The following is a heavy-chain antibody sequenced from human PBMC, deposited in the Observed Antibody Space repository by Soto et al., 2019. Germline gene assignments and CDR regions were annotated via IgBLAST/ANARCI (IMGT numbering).Heavy chain of an antibody. CDR3: AKDGGGALRYFDWLLTYFDY. CDR1: GFTFSSYG. CDR2: ISYDGTNK. D-gene: IGHD3-9*01. Sequence: QVQLVESGGDVAQPGRSLRLSCAASGFTFSSYGMHWVRQAPGKGLEWVAVISYDGTNKDYADSVKGRFTISRDNSKNTVYLQMDSLGAEDTAVYYCAKDGGGALRYFDWLLTYFDYWGQGTLVTVSS. V-gene: IGHV3-30*18. J-gene: IGHJ4*02.